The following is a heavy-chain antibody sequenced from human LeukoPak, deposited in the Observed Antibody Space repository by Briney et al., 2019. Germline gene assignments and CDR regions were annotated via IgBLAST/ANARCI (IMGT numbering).Heavy chain of an antibody. J-gene: IGHJ3*02. CDR2: IYSGGST. D-gene: IGHD3-16*02. V-gene: IGHV3-53*04. CDR1: GFTVSSNY. CDR3: ARVGITFGGVIADDAFDI. Sequence: QPGGSLRLSCAASGFTVSSNYMSWVRQAPGKGLEWVSVIYSGGSTYYADSVKGRFTISRHNSKNTLYLQMNSLRAEDTAVYYCARVGITFGGVIADDAFDIWGQGTMVTVSS.